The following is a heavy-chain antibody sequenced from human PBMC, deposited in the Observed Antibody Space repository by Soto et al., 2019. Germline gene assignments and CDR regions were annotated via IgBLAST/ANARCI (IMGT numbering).Heavy chain of an antibody. CDR3: ARGSPSGYDYQYYGMDV. Sequence: ASVKVSFKASGYTFTSYYMHWVRQAPGQGLEWMGIINPSGGSTSYAQKFQGRVTMTRDTSTSTVYMELSSLRSEDTAVYYCARGSPSGYDYQYYGMDVWGQGTTVTVSS. CDR2: INPSGGST. D-gene: IGHD5-12*01. J-gene: IGHJ6*02. V-gene: IGHV1-46*01. CDR1: GYTFTSYY.